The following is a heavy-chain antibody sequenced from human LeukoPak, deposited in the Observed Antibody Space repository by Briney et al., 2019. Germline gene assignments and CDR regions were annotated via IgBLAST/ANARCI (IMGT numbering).Heavy chain of an antibody. J-gene: IGHJ4*02. Sequence: GGSLRLSCAASGFTFSSYDMSWVRQAPGKGLEWVSGISRSGGSTYYADSVQGRFIISRDNSKNTLYLQMNSLRAEDTAVYYCAKDYGSGWYLTDYWGQGTLVTVSS. V-gene: IGHV3-23*01. CDR3: AKDYGSGWYLTDY. CDR1: GFTFSSYD. CDR2: ISRSGGST. D-gene: IGHD6-19*01.